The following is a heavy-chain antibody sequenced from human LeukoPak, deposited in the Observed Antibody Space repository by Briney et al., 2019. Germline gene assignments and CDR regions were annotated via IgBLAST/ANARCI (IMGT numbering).Heavy chain of an antibody. J-gene: IGHJ4*02. D-gene: IGHD3-16*01. CDR2: INQDGSEK. V-gene: IGHV3-7*03. CDR3: AKDPMI. Sequence: GGSLRLSCGASGFTFDDYWMSWVRQAPGQGLEWVANINQDGSEKYYLDSAKGRSTISRDNARNSLYLQVNSLRAEDTAVYYCAKDPMIWGQGTLVTVSS. CDR1: GFTFDDYW.